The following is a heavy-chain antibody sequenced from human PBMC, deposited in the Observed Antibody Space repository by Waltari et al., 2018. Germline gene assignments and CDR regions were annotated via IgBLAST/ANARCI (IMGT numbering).Heavy chain of an antibody. V-gene: IGHV4-39*07. Sequence: QLQLQESGPGLVKPSETLSLTCTVSGGSISSSSYYWGWSRQPPGEGLEWIGSIYYSGSNNYNPSRKRRVTISVDTSKNQFSLKLSSVTAEDTAVYYCARDLPVIRAFDIWGQGTMVTVSS. CDR2: IYYSGSN. CDR1: GGSISSSSYY. CDR3: ARDLPVIRAFDI. D-gene: IGHD3-16*02. J-gene: IGHJ3*02.